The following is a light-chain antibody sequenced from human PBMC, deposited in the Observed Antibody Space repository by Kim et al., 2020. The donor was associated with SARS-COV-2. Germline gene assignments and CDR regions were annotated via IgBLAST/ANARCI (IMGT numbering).Light chain of an antibody. CDR1: SGSMASNY. CDR2: EDN. V-gene: IGLV6-57*03. Sequence: KTVNISCTRSSGSMASNYVQWYQQRPGSAPTTVIHEDNHRPSGVPDRFAGSIDSSSKSASLTISGLKTEDEADYYCQSYDSSNPVVFGGGTQLTVL. CDR3: QSYDSSNPVV. J-gene: IGLJ2*01.